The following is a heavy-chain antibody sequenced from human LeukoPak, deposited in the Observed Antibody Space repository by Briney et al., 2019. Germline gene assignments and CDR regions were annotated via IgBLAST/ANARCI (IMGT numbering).Heavy chain of an antibody. D-gene: IGHD3-3*01. V-gene: IGHV1-69*05. J-gene: IGHJ6*03. Sequence: SVKVSCKSSGGTFSSYAISWVRQAPGQGLEWMGGIIPIFGTANYAQKFQGRVTITTDESTSTAYMELSSLRSEDTAVYYCNFGVVIRDYYYYMDVWGKGTTVTVSS. CDR1: GGTFSSYA. CDR2: IIPIFGTA. CDR3: NFGVVIRDYYYYMDV.